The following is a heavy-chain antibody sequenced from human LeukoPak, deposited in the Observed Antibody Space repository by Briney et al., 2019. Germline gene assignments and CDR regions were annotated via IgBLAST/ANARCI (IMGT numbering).Heavy chain of an antibody. J-gene: IGHJ5*02. CDR3: ARRKRWLQFSFDP. V-gene: IGHV4-38-2*01. CDR1: GYSLSSGYY. Sequence: SETLSLTCAVSGYSLSSGYYRGWIRQPPGKGLEWIGSIYHSGSTYYNPSLKSRVTISVDTSKNQFSLKLSSVTAADTAVYYCARRKRWLQFSFDPWGQGTLVTVSS. CDR2: IYHSGST. D-gene: IGHD5-24*01.